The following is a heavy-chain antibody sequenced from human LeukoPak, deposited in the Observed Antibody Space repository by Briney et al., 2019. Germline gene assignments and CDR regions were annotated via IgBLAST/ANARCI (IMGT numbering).Heavy chain of an antibody. J-gene: IGHJ4*02. CDR1: GGTFSSYA. V-gene: IGHV1-69*04. Sequence: SVKVSCKASGGTFSSYAISWVRQAPAPGQGWVGRIILILGTATYAQKFQGRVTMAANKSTSTAYMEPSSLRSEDTGVYYCARVAQRGYSSSWPLLVDYWGQGTLVTVSS. D-gene: IGHD6-13*01. CDR2: IILILGTA. CDR3: ARVAQRGYSSSWPLLVDY.